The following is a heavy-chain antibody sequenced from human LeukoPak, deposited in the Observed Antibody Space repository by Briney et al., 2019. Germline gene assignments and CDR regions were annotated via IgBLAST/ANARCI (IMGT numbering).Heavy chain of an antibody. J-gene: IGHJ6*02. V-gene: IGHV3-48*01. Sequence: GGSLRLSCAASGFTFSSYSMNWVRQAPGKGLEWVSYISSSSSTIYYADSVRGQFTISRDNSKNTVYLQMNSLRAEDTAVYYCAKAPTNTILNSMDVWGQGTAVTVYS. CDR2: ISSSSSTI. CDR3: AKAPTNTILNSMDV. D-gene: IGHD3-3*01. CDR1: GFTFSSYS.